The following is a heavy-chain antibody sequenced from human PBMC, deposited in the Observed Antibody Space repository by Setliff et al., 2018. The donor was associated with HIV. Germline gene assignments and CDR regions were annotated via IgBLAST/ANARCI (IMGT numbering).Heavy chain of an antibody. CDR1: GGSISTYY. D-gene: IGHD5-18*01. V-gene: IGHV4-59*01. CDR2: IYFTGSS. J-gene: IGHJ6*03. Sequence: NPSETLSLTCTVSGGSISTYYWSWIRQPPGKGLEWIGSIYFTGSSDNNPSLKSRVTLSVDTSKHQFSLKLSSVTAADTAVYYCARAEDTAMDDYYYMDVWGRGTTVTVSS. CDR3: ARAEDTAMDDYYYMDV.